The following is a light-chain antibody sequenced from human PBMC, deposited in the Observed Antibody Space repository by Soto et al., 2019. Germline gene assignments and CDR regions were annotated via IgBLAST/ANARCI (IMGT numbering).Light chain of an antibody. CDR2: DAS. V-gene: IGKV3-11*01. Sequence: IVFTQSPSTLSLSPGERATLSCRASQSVSSYLAWYQQKPGQAPRLLIYDASNRATGIPARFSGSGSGTDFTLTISSLEPEDFAVYYCQQRSNPIPFGQGRRMEI. J-gene: IGKJ5*01. CDR1: QSVSSY. CDR3: QQRSNPIP.